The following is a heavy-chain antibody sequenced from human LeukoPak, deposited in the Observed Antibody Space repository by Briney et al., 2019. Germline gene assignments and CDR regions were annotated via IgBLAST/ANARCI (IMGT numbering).Heavy chain of an antibody. CDR2: IRYDGSNK. Sequence: GGSLRLSCAASGFTFSSYGMHWVRQAPGKGLEWVAFIRYDGSNKYYADSVKGRFTISRDNSKNTLYLQMNSLRAEDTAVYYCAKDPYYYDSRGDYWGQGTLVTVSS. CDR1: GFTFSSYG. CDR3: AKDPYYYDSRGDY. J-gene: IGHJ4*02. V-gene: IGHV3-30*02. D-gene: IGHD3-22*01.